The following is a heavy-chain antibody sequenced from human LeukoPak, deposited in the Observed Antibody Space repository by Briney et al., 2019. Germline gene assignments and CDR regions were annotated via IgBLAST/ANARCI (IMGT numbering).Heavy chain of an antibody. CDR1: GSTLRNYI. CDR2: MSIIDDSI. Sequence: GGSLRLSCVASGSTLRNYIMTWVRQAPGKGLERVSSMSIIDDSIYYADSVKGRFTISRDNSKSTLSLQLSSLRAEDTGVYYCAREGYTSDYAGALDIWGQGSVVTVSS. CDR3: AREGYTSDYAGALDI. J-gene: IGHJ3*02. V-gene: IGHV3-23*01. D-gene: IGHD2-2*01.